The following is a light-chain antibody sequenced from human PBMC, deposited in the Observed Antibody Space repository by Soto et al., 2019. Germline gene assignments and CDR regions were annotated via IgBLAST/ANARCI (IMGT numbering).Light chain of an antibody. CDR3: QQRSNWPLT. J-gene: IGKJ4*01. V-gene: IGKV3-11*01. CDR1: QSVSSY. CDR2: DAS. Sequence: EIVLRQSPATLSLSPGERATLSCRASQSVSSYLAWYQQKPGQAPRLLIYDASNRATGIPARFSGSGSGTDFTLTISSLEPEDFAVYYCQQRSNWPLTFCGGTKVDIK.